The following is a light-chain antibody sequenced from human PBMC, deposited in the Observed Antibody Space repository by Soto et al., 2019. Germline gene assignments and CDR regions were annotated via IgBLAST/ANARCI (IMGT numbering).Light chain of an antibody. Sequence: QSALTQPASVSGSPGHSITISCTGTSSDVGNYNLVSWYQHHPGKAPKLMIYEVSKRPSGVSNRFSGSKSGDTASLTISGLQAEDEADYYCCSYAGSNYVFGTGTKVTVL. CDR3: CSYAGSNYV. CDR1: SSDVGNYNL. V-gene: IGLV2-23*02. CDR2: EVS. J-gene: IGLJ1*01.